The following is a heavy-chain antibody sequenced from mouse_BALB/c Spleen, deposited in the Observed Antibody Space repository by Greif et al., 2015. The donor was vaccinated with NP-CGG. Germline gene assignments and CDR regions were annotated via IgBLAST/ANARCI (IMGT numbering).Heavy chain of an antibody. CDR3: ARDGYQTSLFAY. Sequence: VHLVESGPGLVQPSQSLSITCTVSGFSLTSYGVHWVRQSPGEGLEWLGVIWSGGSTDYNAAFISRLSISKDNSKSQVFFKMNSLQANDTSIYYCARDGYQTSLFAYWGQGTLVTVSA. CDR2: IWSGGST. J-gene: IGHJ3*01. CDR1: GFSLTSYG. D-gene: IGHD2-3*01. V-gene: IGHV2-2*02.